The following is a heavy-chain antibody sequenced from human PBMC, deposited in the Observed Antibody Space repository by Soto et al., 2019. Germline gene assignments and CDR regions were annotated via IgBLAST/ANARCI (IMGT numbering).Heavy chain of an antibody. Sequence: QVQLVQSGAEVKKPGASVKVSCKASGYTFTSYHITWVRQAPGQGLEWMGWISAYNGNTNYAQKLQGRATMTTDTATSPAYMERRSMRSDDTAGHSWARDSPPPREGGQGTLVTVSS. V-gene: IGHV1-18*01. CDR3: ARDSPPPRE. CDR1: GYTFTSYH. J-gene: IGHJ4*02. CDR2: ISAYNGNT.